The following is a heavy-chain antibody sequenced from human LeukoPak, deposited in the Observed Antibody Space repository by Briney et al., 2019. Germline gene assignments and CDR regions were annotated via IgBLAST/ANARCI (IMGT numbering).Heavy chain of an antibody. CDR2: IWYDGSNK. CDR3: AGGSDSILPWPAIP. Sequence: GRSLRLSCAASGFTFSSYGMHWVRQAPGKGLEWVAVIWYDGSNKYYADSVKGRFTISRDNSKNTLYLQMNSLRAEDTAVYYCAGGSDSILPWPAIPWGQGTTVTVSS. V-gene: IGHV3-33*01. D-gene: IGHD3-3*02. CDR1: GFTFSSYG. J-gene: IGHJ6*02.